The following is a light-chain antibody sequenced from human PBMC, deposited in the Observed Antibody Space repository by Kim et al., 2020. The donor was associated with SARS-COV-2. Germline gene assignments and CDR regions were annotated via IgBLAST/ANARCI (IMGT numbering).Light chain of an antibody. Sequence: QAVLTQPPSVSKGLRQTATLTCTGNNNNVGNQGAACLQQHQGHPPKLLSYRNNNRPSGISERFSASRSGDTASLTITGLQPEDETDYYCSAWDSSLNAWVFGGGTQLTVL. CDR1: NNNVGNQG. V-gene: IGLV10-54*04. CDR3: SAWDSSLNAWV. J-gene: IGLJ3*02. CDR2: RNN.